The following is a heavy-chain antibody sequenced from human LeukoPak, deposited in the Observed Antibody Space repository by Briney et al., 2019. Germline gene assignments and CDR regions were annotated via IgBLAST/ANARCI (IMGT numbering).Heavy chain of an antibody. CDR1: GFTFSIYS. CDR2: ISSSDNTI. Sequence: GGSLRLSCAASGFTFSIYSMNWVRQAPGKGLEWVSYISSSDNTIYYADSVKGRFTISRDNAKNSLYLQMNSLRAEDTAVYYCARDKAVAGPPFDYWGQGTLVTVSS. D-gene: IGHD6-19*01. CDR3: ARDKAVAGPPFDY. V-gene: IGHV3-48*01. J-gene: IGHJ4*02.